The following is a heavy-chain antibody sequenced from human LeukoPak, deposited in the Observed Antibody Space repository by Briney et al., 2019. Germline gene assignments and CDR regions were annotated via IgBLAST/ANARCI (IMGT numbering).Heavy chain of an antibody. CDR2: INSDGRST. Sequence: GGSLRLSCAVSRFTFSNYWTNWVRQAPGKGLVWVSRINSDGRSTSYADLVKGRFTISRDNAKNTLYLQMNSLRAEDTALYYCARDFWGSADYWGQGTLVTVSS. CDR3: ARDFWGSADY. D-gene: IGHD7-27*01. CDR1: RFTFSNYW. J-gene: IGHJ4*02. V-gene: IGHV3-74*01.